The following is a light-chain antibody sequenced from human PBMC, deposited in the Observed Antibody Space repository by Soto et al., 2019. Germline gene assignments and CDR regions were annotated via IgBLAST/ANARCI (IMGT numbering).Light chain of an antibody. CDR1: QSVSYNY. V-gene: IGKV3-20*01. Sequence: EIVLTQSPGTLSLSPGERATLFCRASQSVSYNYLAWYRQKPGQGTKLLIYGASIRPTGIPDRFTGSGSGTDFTLTIKRLEPEDFAVYYCQQYAGSFTFGQGTRLEIK. J-gene: IGKJ5*01. CDR2: GAS. CDR3: QQYAGSFT.